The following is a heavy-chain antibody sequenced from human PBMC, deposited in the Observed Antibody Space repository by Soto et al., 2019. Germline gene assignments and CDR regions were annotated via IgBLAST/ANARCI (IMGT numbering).Heavy chain of an antibody. V-gene: IGHV4-59*01. CDR1: GGSISGYY. CDR3: ARGRVVVPAAVMFNCLDP. J-gene: IGHJ5*02. Sequence: PSETLSLTCTVSGGSISGYYWSWIRQPPGTGLEWIGYIYHSGSTNYNPSLKSRVTISVETSKDQFSLKLSSVTAADTAVYYCARGRVVVPAAVMFNCLDPWGQGALVTVSS. CDR2: IYHSGST. D-gene: IGHD2-2*01.